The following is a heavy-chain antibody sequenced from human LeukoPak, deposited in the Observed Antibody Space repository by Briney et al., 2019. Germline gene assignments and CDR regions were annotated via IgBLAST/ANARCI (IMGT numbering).Heavy chain of an antibody. Sequence: GGSLRLSCAASGFTFSGSAIHWVRQASGKGLEWVGRIRDKADSYATAYIASVKGRFTISRDDSKNTAYLQMSSLKTEDTAVYYCTRWDCTTTGCYPFDYWGQGTLVTVSS. D-gene: IGHD2-2*01. CDR1: GFTFSGSA. CDR3: TRWDCTTTGCYPFDY. CDR2: IRDKADSYAT. V-gene: IGHV3-73*01. J-gene: IGHJ4*02.